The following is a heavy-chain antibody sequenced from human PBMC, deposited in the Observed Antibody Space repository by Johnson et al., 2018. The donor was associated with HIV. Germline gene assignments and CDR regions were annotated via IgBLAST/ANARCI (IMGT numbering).Heavy chain of an antibody. CDR1: GFTFSNAW. V-gene: IGHV3-15*01. CDR3: ATSGDKYSSNWGDAFDI. Sequence: EVQLVESGGGLVQPGGSLRLSCAASGFTFSNAWMSWVRQAPGKGLEWVGRIKSKTDGGTTDYAAPVKGRFTISRDDSKNKLYLQMNSLRAEDTAVYYCATSGDKYSSNWGDAFDIWGQGTMVTVSS. D-gene: IGHD6-13*01. CDR2: IKSKTDGGTT. J-gene: IGHJ3*02.